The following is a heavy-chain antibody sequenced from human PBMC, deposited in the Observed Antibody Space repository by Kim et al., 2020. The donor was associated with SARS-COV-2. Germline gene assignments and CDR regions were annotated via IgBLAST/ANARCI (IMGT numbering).Heavy chain of an antibody. CDR1: GFTFDDYA. J-gene: IGHJ4*02. CDR3: AKDKGSLIRFLEWLMLDY. CDR2: ISGDGGST. Sequence: GGSLRLSCAASGFTFDDYAMHWVRQAPGKGLEWVSLISGDGGSTYYADSVKGRFTISRDNSKNSLYLQMNSLRTEDTALYYCAKDKGSLIRFLEWLMLDYWGQGTLVTVSS. D-gene: IGHD3-3*01. V-gene: IGHV3-43*02.